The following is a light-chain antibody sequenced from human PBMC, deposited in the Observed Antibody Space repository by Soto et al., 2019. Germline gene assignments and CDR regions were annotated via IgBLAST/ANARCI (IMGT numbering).Light chain of an antibody. V-gene: IGKV3-20*01. CDR3: QQYGNSPIT. CDR1: ERIYSAY. CDR2: GTS. Sequence: EFVLTQSPGTLSLSRCERATLCCRSSERIYSAYLGWYQQKPGQAPRLLIYGTSSRATGIPDRFSGSGSGTDFTLTISRLEPEDFAVYYCQQYGNSPITFGQGTRLEIK. J-gene: IGKJ5*01.